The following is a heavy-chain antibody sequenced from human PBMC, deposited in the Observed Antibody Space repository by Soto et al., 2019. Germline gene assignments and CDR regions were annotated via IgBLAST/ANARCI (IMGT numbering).Heavy chain of an antibody. J-gene: IGHJ4*02. D-gene: IGHD6-6*01. Sequence: QVQLVQSGAEVKKPGASVKVSCKASGYTFTSYGVSWVRQAPGQGLEWMGWISAYNGNTNYAQKLQGRVTMTTDTSTSTAYMELRSLRSDDTAVYYCATNFKYSSSSNYFDYWGQGTLVTVSS. CDR1: GYTFTSYG. V-gene: IGHV1-18*04. CDR2: ISAYNGNT. CDR3: ATNFKYSSSSNYFDY.